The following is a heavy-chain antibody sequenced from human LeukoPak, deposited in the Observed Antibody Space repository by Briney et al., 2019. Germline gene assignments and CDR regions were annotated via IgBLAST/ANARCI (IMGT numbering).Heavy chain of an antibody. V-gene: IGHV4-59*01. D-gene: IGHD6-13*01. CDR2: FYAGQIT. CDR1: GDSISSYN. Sequence: PSETLSLTCTVSGDSISSYNWNWIRQPPGKGLEWIGSFYAGQITSYSSSLKSRVTISVDTSNNQFSLGLTSVTAADTAVYYCARGGGSWSSLFGALDIWGLGTMVSVSS. J-gene: IGHJ3*02. CDR3: ARGGGSWSSLFGALDI.